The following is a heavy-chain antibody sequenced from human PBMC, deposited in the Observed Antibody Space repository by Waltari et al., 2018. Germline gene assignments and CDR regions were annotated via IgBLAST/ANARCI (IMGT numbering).Heavy chain of an antibody. CDR2: IIPIFGTA. Sequence: QVQLVQSGAEVKKPGSSVKVSCKASGGTFSSYAISWVRQAPGQGLEWMGGIIPIFGTANYAQKFQGRVTITTDESTSTAYMELSSLRSEDTAVYYCARGKVRGWYGTYYYYGMDVWGQGTTVTVSS. J-gene: IGHJ6*02. CDR1: GGTFSSYA. D-gene: IGHD6-19*01. V-gene: IGHV1-69*05. CDR3: ARGKVRGWYGTYYYYGMDV.